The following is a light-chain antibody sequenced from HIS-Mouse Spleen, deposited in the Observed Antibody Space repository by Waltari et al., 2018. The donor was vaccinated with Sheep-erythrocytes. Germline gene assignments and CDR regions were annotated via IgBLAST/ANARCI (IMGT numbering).Light chain of an antibody. CDR2: DAS. J-gene: IGKJ5*01. CDR3: QQANSFPIT. CDR1: QGISSY. Sequence: AIWMTQSPSLLSASTGDRVTISCRMSQGISSYLAWYQQKPGQAPRLLIYDASNRATGIPARFSGSGSGTDFTLTISSLEPEDFATYYCQQANSFPITFGQGTRLEIK. V-gene: IGKV1D-8*02.